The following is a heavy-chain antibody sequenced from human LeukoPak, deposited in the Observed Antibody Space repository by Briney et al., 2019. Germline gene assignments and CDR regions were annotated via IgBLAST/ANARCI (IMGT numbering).Heavy chain of an antibody. CDR3: ARDDAAAGTIFDY. D-gene: IGHD6-13*01. CDR2: INNDGSRT. Sequence: QPGGSLRLSCAASGFTYSTYWMHWVRQVPGKGLVWVSRINNDGSRTNYADSVKGRFTISRDNAKDTVFLQMNSLRVEDTAVYYCARDDAAAGTIFDYRGQGTLVTVSS. CDR1: GFTYSTYW. J-gene: IGHJ4*02. V-gene: IGHV3-74*01.